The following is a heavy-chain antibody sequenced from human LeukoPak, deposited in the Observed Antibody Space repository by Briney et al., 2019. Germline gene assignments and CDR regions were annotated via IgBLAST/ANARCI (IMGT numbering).Heavy chain of an antibody. V-gene: IGHV1-69*13. Sequence: GASVKVSCKASGGTFSSYAISWVRQAPGQGLEWMGGIIPIFGTANYAQKFQGRVTITADESTSTAYMELSSLRSEDTAVYYCARVGGVVGANYYFDYWGQGTLVTVSS. CDR1: GGTFSSYA. J-gene: IGHJ4*02. CDR3: ARVGGVVGANYYFDY. D-gene: IGHD1-26*01. CDR2: IIPIFGTA.